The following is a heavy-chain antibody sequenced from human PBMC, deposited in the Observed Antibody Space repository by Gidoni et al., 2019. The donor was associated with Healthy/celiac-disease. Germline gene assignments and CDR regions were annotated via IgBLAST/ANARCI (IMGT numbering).Heavy chain of an antibody. CDR1: GFTFSDHY. J-gene: IGHJ6*02. CDR3: ARGGYVGLRFYYYYYGMDV. CDR2: TRNKANSYTT. V-gene: IGHV3-72*01. D-gene: IGHD3-3*01. Sequence: GGGLVQPGGSLRLSCAASGFTFSDHYMDWVRQAPGKGLEWVGRTRNKANSYTTEYAASVKGRCTISRDDSKNSLYLQMNSLKTEDTAVYYCARGGYVGLRFYYYYYGMDVWGQGTTVTVSS.